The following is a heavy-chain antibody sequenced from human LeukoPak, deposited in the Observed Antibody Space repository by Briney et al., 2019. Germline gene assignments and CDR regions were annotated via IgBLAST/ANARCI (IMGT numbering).Heavy chain of an antibody. CDR1: GFVFSSLD. D-gene: IGHD6-19*01. Sequence: GGSLRLSCAASGFVFSSLDMGWVRQTPGKGLEWVSAITNSGGGTFYAVSVKGRFTISRDNSKNTLFLQMNSLIAEDTAVYFCAKDARRSSGWWFFDHWGQGTLVTVSS. CDR3: AKDARRSSGWWFFDH. CDR2: ITNSGGGT. J-gene: IGHJ4*02. V-gene: IGHV3-23*01.